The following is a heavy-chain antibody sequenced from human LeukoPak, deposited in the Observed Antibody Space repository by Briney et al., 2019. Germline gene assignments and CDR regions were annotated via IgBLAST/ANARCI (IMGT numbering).Heavy chain of an antibody. V-gene: IGHV3-33*06. Sequence: GGSLRLSCAASGFTFSSYSMNWVRQAPGKGLEWVAVIWYDGSNKYYADSVKGRFTISRDNSKNTLYLQMNSLRAEDTAVYYCAKERLPYYDFWSGYYFNWFDPWGQGTLVTVSS. CDR1: GFTFSSYS. CDR3: AKERLPYYDFWSGYYFNWFDP. D-gene: IGHD3-3*01. CDR2: IWYDGSNK. J-gene: IGHJ5*02.